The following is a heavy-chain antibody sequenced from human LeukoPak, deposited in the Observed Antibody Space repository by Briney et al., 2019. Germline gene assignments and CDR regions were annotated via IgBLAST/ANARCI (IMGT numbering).Heavy chain of an antibody. V-gene: IGHV4-61*02. CDR3: ARFSATPQYCGGDCYSS. D-gene: IGHD2-21*02. CDR2: IYTSGST. Sequence: SQTLSLTCTVSGGSISSGSYYWSWIRQPAGKGLEWIGRIYTSGSTNYNPSPKSRVTISVDTSKNQFSLKLSSVTAADTAVYYCARFSATPQYCGGDCYSSWGQGTLVTVSS. CDR1: GGSISSGSYY. J-gene: IGHJ4*02.